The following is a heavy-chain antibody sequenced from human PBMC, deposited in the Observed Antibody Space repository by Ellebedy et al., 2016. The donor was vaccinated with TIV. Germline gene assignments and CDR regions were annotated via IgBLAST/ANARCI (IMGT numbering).Heavy chain of an antibody. CDR1: GYTFTSYG. J-gene: IGHJ4*02. Sequence: ASVKVSXXASGYTFTSYGISWVRQAPGQGLEWMGWISAYNGNTNYAQKLQGRVTMTTDTSTSTAYMELRSLRSDDTAVYYCASGLRRLAAGTQGDYWGQGTLVTVSS. V-gene: IGHV1-18*01. D-gene: IGHD6-13*01. CDR2: ISAYNGNT. CDR3: ASGLRRLAAGTQGDY.